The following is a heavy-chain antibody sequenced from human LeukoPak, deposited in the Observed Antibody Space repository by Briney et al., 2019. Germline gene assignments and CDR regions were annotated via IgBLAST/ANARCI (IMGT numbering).Heavy chain of an antibody. J-gene: IGHJ4*02. CDR3: ARSRDGYSSFDY. CDR2: IWYDGSNK. Sequence: GRSLRLSCAASGFTFSSYGMHWVRQAPGKGLEGVAVIWYDGSNKYYADSVKGRFTISRDNSKNTLYLQMNSLRAEDTAVYYCARSRDGYSSFDYWGQGTLVTVSS. V-gene: IGHV3-33*01. D-gene: IGHD5-24*01. CDR1: GFTFSSYG.